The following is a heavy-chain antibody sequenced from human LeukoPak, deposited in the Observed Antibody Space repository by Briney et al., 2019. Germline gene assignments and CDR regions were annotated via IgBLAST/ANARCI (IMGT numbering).Heavy chain of an antibody. D-gene: IGHD3-9*01. CDR2: ISGSGGST. CDR3: ANLFRVLRYFDWGPISSYFDY. V-gene: IGHV3-23*01. CDR1: GFTFSIYA. Sequence: GGSLRLSCAASGFTFSIYAMSWVRQAPGKGLEWVSAISGSGGSTYYADAEKGRFHISKHNPKSALYPQINSLRAVYTAVYYCANLFRVLRYFDWGPISSYFDYWGQGTLVTVSS. J-gene: IGHJ4*02.